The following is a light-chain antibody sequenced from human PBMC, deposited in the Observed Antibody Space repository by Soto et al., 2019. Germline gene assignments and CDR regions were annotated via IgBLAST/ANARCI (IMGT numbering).Light chain of an antibody. CDR3: QQYNNSPYT. CDR2: GAS. Sequence: EIVMTQSPATLSVSPGERATLSCRASQSVSSNLAWYQQKPGQAPRLLIYGASTRATGIPARFSGSGSGTEFTLTISSLQSEDFAGWGCQQYNNSPYTFGQGTKLEIK. V-gene: IGKV3-15*01. J-gene: IGKJ2*01. CDR1: QSVSSN.